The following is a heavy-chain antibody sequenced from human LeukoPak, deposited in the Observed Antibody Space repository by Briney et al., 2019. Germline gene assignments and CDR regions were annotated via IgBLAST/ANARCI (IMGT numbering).Heavy chain of an antibody. D-gene: IGHD3-22*01. V-gene: IGHV4-59*11. CDR1: GGSISSHY. Sequence: SETLSLTCTVSGGSISSHYWSWIRQPPGKGLEWIGYIYYSGSTNYNPSLKSRVTISVDTSKNQFSLKLSSVTAADTAVYYCARDGDSGYFDYWGQGTLVTVSS. CDR3: ARDGDSGYFDY. CDR2: IYYSGST. J-gene: IGHJ4*02.